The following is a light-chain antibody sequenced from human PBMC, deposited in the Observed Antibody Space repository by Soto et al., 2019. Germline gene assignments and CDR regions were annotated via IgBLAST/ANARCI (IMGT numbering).Light chain of an antibody. V-gene: IGLV2-14*01. Sequence: QSALTQPASVSGSPGQSIAISCTGTSSDVGRCNCVSWYQQHPGKAPKLMIYDVSNRPSVVSNRFSGSKSGNTASLIISGLQAEDEAEYYCSSYTATSTLVFGTGTKVTVL. CDR1: SSDVGRCNC. J-gene: IGLJ1*01. CDR2: DVS. CDR3: SSYTATSTLV.